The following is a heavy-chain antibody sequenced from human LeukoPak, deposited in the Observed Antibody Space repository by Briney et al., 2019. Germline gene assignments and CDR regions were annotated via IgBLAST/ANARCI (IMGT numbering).Heavy chain of an antibody. J-gene: IGHJ3*02. CDR3: ASPWERGVPNAFDI. CDR1: GYTFTGYY. Sequence: GASVKVSCKASGYTFTGYYMHWVRQAPGQGLEWMGWINPNSGGTNYAQKFQGRVTMTRDTSISTAYMELSRLRSEDTAVYYCASPWERGVPNAFDIWGQGTMVTVSS. CDR2: INPNSGGT. V-gene: IGHV1-2*02. D-gene: IGHD1-26*01.